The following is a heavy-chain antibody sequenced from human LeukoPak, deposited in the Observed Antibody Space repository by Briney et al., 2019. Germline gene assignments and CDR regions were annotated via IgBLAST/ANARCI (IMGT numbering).Heavy chain of an antibody. J-gene: IGHJ4*02. CDR1: GECLYSKCYF. CDR2: TYYRSKWYN. V-gene: IGHV6-1*01. Sequence: SQTLSHICPISGECLYSKCYFWIWKTLSPSRPLVALGRTYYRSKWYNDYAVSVQSRISISPDTSKNQFSLQLNSVTPEDTAVYFCARAVADTEFDYWGQGALVTVSS. D-gene: IGHD6-19*01. CDR3: ARAVADTEFDY.